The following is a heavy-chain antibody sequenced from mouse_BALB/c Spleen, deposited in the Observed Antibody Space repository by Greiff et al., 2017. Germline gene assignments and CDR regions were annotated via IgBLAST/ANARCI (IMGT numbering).Heavy chain of an antibody. Sequence: DVQLVESGGGLVKPGGSLKLSCAASGFTFSSYAMSWVRQTPEKRLEWVATISSGGSYTYYPDSVKGRFTISRDNAKNTLYLQMSSLRSEDTAMYYCARSNICYDYEGNAMDYGGQGTSVTVSS. V-gene: IGHV5-9-3*01. D-gene: IGHD2-4*01. CDR2: ISSGGSYT. CDR3: ARSNICYDYEGNAMDY. J-gene: IGHJ4*01. CDR1: GFTFSSYA.